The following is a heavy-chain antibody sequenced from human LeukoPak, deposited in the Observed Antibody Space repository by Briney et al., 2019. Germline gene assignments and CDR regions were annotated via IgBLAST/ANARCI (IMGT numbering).Heavy chain of an antibody. Sequence: PGGTLRLSCEASGFTFSRYGMSWVRQAPGKWLEWVSAIRGSGGSTYYADSVKGRFTISRDNAKNSLYLQMNSLRAEDTAVYYCARVLHKRNYDSSDYYGYWGQGILVTVSS. J-gene: IGHJ4*02. CDR1: GFTFSRYG. V-gene: IGHV3-23*01. CDR2: IRGSGGST. D-gene: IGHD3-22*01. CDR3: ARVLHKRNYDSSDYYGY.